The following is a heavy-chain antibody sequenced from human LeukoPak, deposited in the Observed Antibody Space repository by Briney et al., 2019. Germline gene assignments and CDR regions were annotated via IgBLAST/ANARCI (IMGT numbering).Heavy chain of an antibody. D-gene: IGHD4-11*01. V-gene: IGHV3-53*01. CDR3: TRVEETATTAAIIRKYSYYYYYMDV. J-gene: IGHJ6*03. Sequence: PGGSLRLSCAASGIIVTRNYMSWVRQAPGKGLEWVSVIERSGVKNYADSVKGRFTISRDNAKNSLYLQMSSLRAEDTAVYYCTRVEETATTAAIIRKYSYYYYYMDVWGKGNTVTVSS. CDR2: IERSGVK. CDR1: GIIVTRNY.